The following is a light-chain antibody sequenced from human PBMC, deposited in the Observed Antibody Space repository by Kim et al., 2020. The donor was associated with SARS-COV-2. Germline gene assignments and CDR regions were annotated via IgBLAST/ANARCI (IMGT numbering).Light chain of an antibody. CDR1: RGPIASNY. V-gene: IGLV6-57*03. CDR3: QSYDSSNWV. Sequence: GTTVTTASTLSRGPIASNYVRWYQSRPGSDPTPVFYEDNQRPSGVPDRFSGSIDSSSNSASLTISGLKTEDEADYYCQSYDSSNWVFGGGTQLTVL. J-gene: IGLJ3*02. CDR2: EDN.